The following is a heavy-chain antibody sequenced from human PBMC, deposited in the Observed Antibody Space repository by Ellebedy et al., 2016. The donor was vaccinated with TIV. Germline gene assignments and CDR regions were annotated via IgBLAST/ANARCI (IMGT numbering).Heavy chain of an antibody. D-gene: IGHD3-22*01. CDR3: AKDSFGVVVAIDY. CDR1: GFTFSSYA. V-gene: IGHV3-23*01. J-gene: IGHJ4*02. CDR2: ISGSGGST. Sequence: GESLKISXAASGFTFSSYAMSWVRQAPGKGLEWVSAISGSGGSTYYADSVKGRFTISRDNSKNTLYLQMNSLRAEDTAVYYCAKDSFGVVVAIDYWGQGTLVTVSS.